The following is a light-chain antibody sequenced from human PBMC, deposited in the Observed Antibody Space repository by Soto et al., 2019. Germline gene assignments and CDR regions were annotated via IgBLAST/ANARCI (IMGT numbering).Light chain of an antibody. Sequence: DIQMTQSPSTLSASVGDRVTITCRASQRISSWMAWYQQKPGKAPKLLIYKASSLESGVPSRFSGSGSGTEFTLTISSLQPEDFATYFCQKLNAYPPGTFGQGTKV. J-gene: IGKJ1*01. CDR3: QKLNAYPPGT. CDR2: KAS. CDR1: QRISSW. V-gene: IGKV1-5*03.